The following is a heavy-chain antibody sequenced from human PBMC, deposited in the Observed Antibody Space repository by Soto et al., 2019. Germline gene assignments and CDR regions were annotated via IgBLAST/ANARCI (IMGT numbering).Heavy chain of an antibody. V-gene: IGHV4-4*02. CDR3: ARVYMVRGTIIRYFDY. CDR2: IYHSGST. CDR1: GGSISSSNW. J-gene: IGHJ4*02. Sequence: QVQLQESGPGLVKPSGTLSLTCAVSGGSISSSNWWSWVRQPAGKGLEWIGKIYHSGSTNYNPSLKSRVTISVDKSKNQFSLKLSSVTAADTAVYYCARVYMVRGTIIRYFDYWGQGTLVTVSS. D-gene: IGHD3-10*01.